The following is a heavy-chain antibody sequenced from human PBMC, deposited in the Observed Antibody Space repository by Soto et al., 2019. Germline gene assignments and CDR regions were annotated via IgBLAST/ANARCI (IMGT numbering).Heavy chain of an antibody. CDR1: GGSISSGGYY. J-gene: IGHJ6*03. V-gene: IGHV4-61*08. CDR2: IHYSGST. CDR3: ASRMFYYYMDV. Sequence: SETLSLTCTVSGGSISSGGYYWSWIRQHPGKGLEWIGYIHYSGSTKSNPSLKSRVTISVDTSKNQFSLKLSSVTAADTAVYYCASRMFYYYMDVWGKGTTVTVSS. D-gene: IGHD3-10*02.